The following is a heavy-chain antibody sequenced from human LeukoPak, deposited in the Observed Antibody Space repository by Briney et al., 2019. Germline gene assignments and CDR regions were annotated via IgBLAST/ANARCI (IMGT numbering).Heavy chain of an antibody. CDR2: ISTNGGST. Sequence: GGSLRLSCSASGSTFSNYAMHWVRQAPGKGLEYISAISTNGGSTYYADSVKGRFTISRDNSKNTLYLQMSSLRAEDTAVYYCVKVNRYCSGGSCYSAYYYGMDVWGQGTTVTVFS. J-gene: IGHJ6*02. CDR3: VKVNRYCSGGSCYSAYYYGMDV. V-gene: IGHV3-64D*09. CDR1: GSTFSNYA. D-gene: IGHD2-15*01.